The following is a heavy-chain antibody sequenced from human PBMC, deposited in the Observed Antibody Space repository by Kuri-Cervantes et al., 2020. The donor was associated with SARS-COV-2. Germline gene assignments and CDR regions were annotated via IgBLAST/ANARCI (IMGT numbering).Heavy chain of an antibody. Sequence: GGSLRLSCSASGFTFSSYSMSWVRQAPGKGLEWVSSISSSSSYIYYADSVKGRFTISRDNAKNSLYLQMNSLRAEDTAVYYCARVPRRHSYGSFDPWGQGTLVTVSS. J-gene: IGHJ5*02. CDR2: ISSSSSYI. CDR3: ARVPRRHSYGSFDP. CDR1: GFTFSSYS. V-gene: IGHV3-21*01. D-gene: IGHD5-18*01.